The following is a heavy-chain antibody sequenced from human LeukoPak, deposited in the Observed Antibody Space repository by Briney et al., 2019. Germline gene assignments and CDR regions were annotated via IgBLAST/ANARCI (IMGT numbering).Heavy chain of an antibody. Sequence: SVKVSCKASGGTFSSYAISWVRQAPAQGLELMGVIIPIFGTANYAQKFQGRVTMTRSTSISTAYMELSSLRSKDTAVYYCARGVMTTKGRYYYYYYMDVWGKGTTVTISS. V-gene: IGHV1-69*05. CDR2: IIPIFGTA. J-gene: IGHJ6*03. CDR3: ARGVMTTKGRYYYYYYMDV. CDR1: GGTFSSYA. D-gene: IGHD4-17*01.